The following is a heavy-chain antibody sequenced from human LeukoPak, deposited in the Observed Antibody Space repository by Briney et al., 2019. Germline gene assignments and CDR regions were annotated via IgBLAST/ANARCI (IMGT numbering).Heavy chain of an antibody. CDR1: GFTFSSHS. CDR2: LYTGGET. J-gene: IGHJ4*02. CDR3: ARGFAPAYNFGVFDY. D-gene: IGHD5-18*01. V-gene: IGHV3-53*01. Sequence: GGSLRLSCVASGFTFSSHSMNWVRQAPGKGLEWVSLLYTGGETNYADSVKGRFTISRDTSKNTVSLHMSSLRAEDTAVYYCARGFAPAYNFGVFDYWGQGTLVTVSS.